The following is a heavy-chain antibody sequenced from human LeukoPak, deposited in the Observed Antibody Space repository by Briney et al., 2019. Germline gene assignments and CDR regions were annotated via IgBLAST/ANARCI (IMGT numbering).Heavy chain of an antibody. J-gene: IGHJ4*02. CDR3: ARHISVAGGTDY. CDR1: GYSFTTYW. CDR2: IYPGDSDT. Sequence: GESLQISCQGSGYSFTTYWISWVRPMPGKGLEWMGIIYPGDSDTRYSPSFQGQVTISADKSISTAYLQWSSLKASDTAIYYCARHISVAGGTDYWGQGSVVTVSS. V-gene: IGHV5-51*01. D-gene: IGHD6-19*01.